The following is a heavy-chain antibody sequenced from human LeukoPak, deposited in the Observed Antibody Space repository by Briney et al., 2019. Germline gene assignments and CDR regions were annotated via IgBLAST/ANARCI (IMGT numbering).Heavy chain of an antibody. V-gene: IGHV1-69*13. J-gene: IGHJ4*02. CDR1: GGTFSSYA. CDR3: ARGMYYYDSSGYYSH. CDR2: IIPIFGTA. D-gene: IGHD3-22*01. Sequence: ASVKVSCKASGGTFSSYAISWVRQAPGQGLEWMGGIIPIFGTANYAQKFQGRVTITADESTSTAYMELSSLRSEDTAVYYCARGMYYYDSSGYYSHWGQGTLVTVSS.